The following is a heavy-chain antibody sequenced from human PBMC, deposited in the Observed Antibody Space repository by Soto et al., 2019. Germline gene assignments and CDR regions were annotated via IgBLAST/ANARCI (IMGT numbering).Heavy chain of an antibody. V-gene: IGHV3-21*01. CDR1: GFTFSSYS. D-gene: IGHD2-15*01. Sequence: GGSLRLSCAASGFTFSSYSMNWVRQAPGKGLEWVSSISSSSSYIYYADSVKGRFTISRDNAKNSLYLQMNSLRAEDTAVYYCARVAVVVAAINSLDYWGQGTLGTVAS. CDR3: ARVAVVVAAINSLDY. J-gene: IGHJ4*02. CDR2: ISSSSSYI.